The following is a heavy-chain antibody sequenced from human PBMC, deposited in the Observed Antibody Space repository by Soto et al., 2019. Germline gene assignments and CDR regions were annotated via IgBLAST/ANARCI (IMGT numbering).Heavy chain of an antibody. V-gene: IGHV4-30-2*01. D-gene: IGHD6-19*01. CDR2: IYHSGST. CDR1: GGSISSGGYS. Sequence: PSETLSLTCAVSGGSISSGGYSWSWIRQPPGKGLEWIGYIYHSGSTYYNPSLKSRVTISVDRSKNQFSLKLSSVTAADTAVYYCARGKAGGWFFDYWGQGTLVTVSS. J-gene: IGHJ4*02. CDR3: ARGKAGGWFFDY.